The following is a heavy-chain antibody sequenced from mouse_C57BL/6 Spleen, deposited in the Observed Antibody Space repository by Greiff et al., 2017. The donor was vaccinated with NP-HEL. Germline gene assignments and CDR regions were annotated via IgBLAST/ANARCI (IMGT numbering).Heavy chain of an antibody. D-gene: IGHD1-1*01. J-gene: IGHJ4*01. V-gene: IGHV1-81*01. CDR3: APLTTVVATEAMDY. CDR1: GYTFTSYG. CDR2: IYPRSGNT. Sequence: QVHVKQSGAELARPGASVKLSCKASGYTFTSYGISWVKQRTGQGLEWIGEIYPRSGNTYYNEKFKGKATLTADKSSSTAYMELRSLTSEDSAVDFLAPLTTVVATEAMDYWGQGTSVTVSS.